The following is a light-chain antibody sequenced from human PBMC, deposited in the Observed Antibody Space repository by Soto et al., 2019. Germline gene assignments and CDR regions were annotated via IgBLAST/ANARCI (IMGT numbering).Light chain of an antibody. Sequence: IVLTQSPGTLSLSPGDRATLSCRASQTISSSSLAWYQQKGGQAPRLLIYGASGRATGIPDRFSGSGSGTDFTLTISRLEPEDFAVYDCQQYGSLSWTFGQGTKVDIK. J-gene: IGKJ1*01. CDR2: GAS. V-gene: IGKV3-20*01. CDR3: QQYGSLSWT. CDR1: QTISSSS.